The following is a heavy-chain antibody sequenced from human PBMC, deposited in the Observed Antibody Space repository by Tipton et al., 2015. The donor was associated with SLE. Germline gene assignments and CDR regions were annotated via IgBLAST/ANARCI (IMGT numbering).Heavy chain of an antibody. CDR2: IYYSGST. CDR3: ARDRSNGVDV. Sequence: TLSLTCTVSGGSISSHYWSWIRQPPGKGLEWIGYIYYSGSTNYNPSLKSRVTISVDTSKNQFSLKLSSVTAADTAVYYCARDRSNGVDVGGKGTTVTVSS. CDR1: GGSISSHY. J-gene: IGHJ6*04. V-gene: IGHV4-59*11.